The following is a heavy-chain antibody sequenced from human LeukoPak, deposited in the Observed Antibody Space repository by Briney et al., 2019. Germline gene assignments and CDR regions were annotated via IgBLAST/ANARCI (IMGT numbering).Heavy chain of an antibody. CDR3: ASARGYSYGFGYFDY. CDR1: GGSISSSTFY. V-gene: IGHV4-39*01. D-gene: IGHD5-18*01. J-gene: IGHJ4*02. Sequence: PSETLSLTCTVSGGSISSSTFYWGWIRQPPGKGLEWIGTIFYTGNTYYNLSLKSRLTISVDTSTNQFSLTLCSVTAADTAVYYCASARGYSYGFGYFDYWGQGTPVTVSS. CDR2: IFYTGNT.